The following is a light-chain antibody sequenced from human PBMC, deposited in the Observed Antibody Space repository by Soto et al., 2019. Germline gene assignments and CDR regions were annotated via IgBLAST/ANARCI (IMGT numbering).Light chain of an antibody. V-gene: IGKV1-33*01. CDR2: DTS. Sequence: DFHMTQSPSSLSASVGDRVTITCQASQDISDYLNWYQQKPGAAPKLLIYDTSNLQAGVPSRFSGSGSGTEFTFTISSLQPEDVATYYCQQYDNIPLTFGGGTKVDIK. CDR3: QQYDNIPLT. J-gene: IGKJ4*01. CDR1: QDISDY.